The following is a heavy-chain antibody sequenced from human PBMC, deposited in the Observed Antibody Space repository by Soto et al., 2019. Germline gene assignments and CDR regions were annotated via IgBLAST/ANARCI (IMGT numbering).Heavy chain of an antibody. D-gene: IGHD6-13*01. CDR3: ASYRAQLVLYGMDV. CDR1: GYTFTSYV. V-gene: IGHV1-18*01. CDR2: ISAYNGNT. Sequence: QVQLVQSGAEVKKPGASVKVSCKASGYTFTSYVISWVRQAPGQRLEWMGWISAYNGNTNYAQKLQGRVTMTTDTSTSTAYMELRSLRSDDTAVYYCASYRAQLVLYGMDVWGQGTTVTVSS. J-gene: IGHJ6*02.